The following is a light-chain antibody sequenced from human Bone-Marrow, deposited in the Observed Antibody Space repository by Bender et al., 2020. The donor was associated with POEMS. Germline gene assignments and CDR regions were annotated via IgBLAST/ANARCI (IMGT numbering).Light chain of an antibody. CDR3: QAWDTSSVV. CDR1: DIGIKN. J-gene: IGLJ2*01. Sequence: SYVLTQPTLVSVAPGQTARITCGGNDIGIKNVHWFQQKPGQAPVLVVYDDSDRPSEIPERFSGSNSVNTATLTISRVEAGDEADYYCQAWDTSSVVFGGGTKLTVL. CDR2: DDS. V-gene: IGLV3-21*02.